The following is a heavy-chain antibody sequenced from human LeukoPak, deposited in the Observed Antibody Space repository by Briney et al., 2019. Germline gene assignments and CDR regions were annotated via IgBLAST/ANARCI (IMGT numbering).Heavy chain of an antibody. V-gene: IGHV1-69*04. CDR2: IIPILDIA. D-gene: IGHD4-23*01. CDR3: ARDQGVTDPPPYGLDV. Sequence: SVQVSCMASGGTFISYAISWVRQAPGQGLESMGRIIPILDIATYAPKFRGRVTITADKSTSTAYMELSSLSSDDTAVYYCARDQGVTDPPPYGLDVWGQGTTVTVSS. J-gene: IGHJ6*02. CDR1: GGTFISYA.